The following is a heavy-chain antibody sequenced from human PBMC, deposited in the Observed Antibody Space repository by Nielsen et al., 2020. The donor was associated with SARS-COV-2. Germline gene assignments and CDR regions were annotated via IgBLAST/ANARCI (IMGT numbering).Heavy chain of an antibody. CDR2: IYGDGGTI. J-gene: IGHJ3*02. CDR3: ARDLRFGELPYDI. CDR1: GFAFSRYP. V-gene: IGHV3-23*03. Sequence: GESLKISCAASGFAFSRYPMTWVRQAPGSGLQWVSVIYGDGGTIHYADSVKGRFTISRDNSNNRLYLQMNSLRAEDTAVYYCARDLRFGELPYDIWGQGTMVTVSS. D-gene: IGHD3-10*01.